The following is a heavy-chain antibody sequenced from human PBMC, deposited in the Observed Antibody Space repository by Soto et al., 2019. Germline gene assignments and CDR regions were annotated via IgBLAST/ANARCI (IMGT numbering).Heavy chain of an antibody. CDR3: ATKAGGTRGIAAQGFFDH. Sequence: PSETLSLTCAVYGGSFSGYYWSWIRQPPGKGLEWIGEINHSGSTNYNPSLKSRVTISVDTSKNQFSLKLSSVTAADTAVYYCATKAGGTRGIAAQGFFDHWGQGTLVT. D-gene: IGHD6-6*01. V-gene: IGHV4-34*01. CDR2: INHSGST. J-gene: IGHJ5*02. CDR1: GGSFSGYY.